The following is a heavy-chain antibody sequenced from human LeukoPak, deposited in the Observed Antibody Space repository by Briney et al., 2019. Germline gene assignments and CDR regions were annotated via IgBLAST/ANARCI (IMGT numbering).Heavy chain of an antibody. CDR3: AKDYLGAFDI. Sequence: QTGGSLRLSCAASGFAFSSSAMSWVRQAPGKGLEWVSAVSASGTNTYYADSVKGRFTISRDNSKNTLYMQMNSLRAEDTAVYYCAKDYLGAFDIWGQGTLVTVSS. V-gene: IGHV3-23*01. CDR2: VSASGTNT. CDR1: GFAFSSSA. J-gene: IGHJ4*02. D-gene: IGHD3-10*01.